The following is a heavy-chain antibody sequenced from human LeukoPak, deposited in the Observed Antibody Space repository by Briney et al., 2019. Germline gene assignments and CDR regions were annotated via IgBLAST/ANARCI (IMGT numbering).Heavy chain of an antibody. CDR1: GYTFTING. J-gene: IGHJ4*02. V-gene: IGHV1-18*01. Sequence: GAAVTVSFTGSGYTFTINGISWVRQAPGQGKEWMGWISAYNGNTNYAQKLQGRVTMTTDTSTSTAYMELRSLRSDDTAVYYCARAIGGYFDYWGQGTLVTVSS. CDR2: ISAYNGNT. CDR3: ARAIGGYFDY. D-gene: IGHD3-22*01.